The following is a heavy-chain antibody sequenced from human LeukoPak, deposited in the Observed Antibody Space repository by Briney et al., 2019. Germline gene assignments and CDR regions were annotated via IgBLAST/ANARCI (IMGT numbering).Heavy chain of an antibody. CDR1: GGSFSGYY. CDR2: ITHTGST. V-gene: IGHV4-34*01. D-gene: IGHD6-13*01. Sequence: SETLSLTCAVNGGSFSGYYWNWIRQPPGKGLEWIGDITHTGSTNDNPSLAGRVTVSVDTSKNQFSLSPASVTAADTALYYCARGSPAADDAFDIWGQGTLVTVSS. J-gene: IGHJ3*02. CDR3: ARGSPAADDAFDI.